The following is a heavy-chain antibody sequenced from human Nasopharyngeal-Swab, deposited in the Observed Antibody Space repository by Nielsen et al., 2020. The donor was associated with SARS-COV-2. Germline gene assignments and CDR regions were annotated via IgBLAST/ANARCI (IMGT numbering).Heavy chain of an antibody. V-gene: IGHV4-38-2*01. CDR2: IYRSGST. D-gene: IGHD3-10*01. CDR3: ARPGVWFGELKNDAFDI. J-gene: IGHJ3*02. Sequence: WIRQPPGKGLEWIRSIYRSGSTYYNPSLKSRVTISVDTSKNQFSLKLSSVTAADTAVYYCARPGVWFGELKNDAFDIWGQGTMVTVSS.